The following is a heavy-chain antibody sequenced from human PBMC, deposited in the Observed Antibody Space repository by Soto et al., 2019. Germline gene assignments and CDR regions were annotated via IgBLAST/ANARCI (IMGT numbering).Heavy chain of an antibody. CDR3: ARRKKLWTNGSGYYYYGMDV. V-gene: IGHV4-39*01. Sequence: SDTLSLTCTVSGGSISSSSYYWGWIRQPPGKWLDWIGSIYYSGSTYYNPSLKSRVPISVDTSKNQFSLKLSSVTAADTAVYYCARRKKLWTNGSGYYYYGMDVWVQGTTVTVSS. CDR2: IYYSGST. CDR1: GGSISSSSYY. D-gene: IGHD5-18*01. J-gene: IGHJ6*02.